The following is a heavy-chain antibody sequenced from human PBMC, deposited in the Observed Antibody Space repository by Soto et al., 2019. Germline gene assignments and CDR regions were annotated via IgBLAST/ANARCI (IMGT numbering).Heavy chain of an antibody. V-gene: IGHV3-23*01. D-gene: IGHD1-20*01. Sequence: PGVSLRLSCAACGFTFNHYWMHWVRQAPGKGLEWISAVSGSGGSTYYADSVKGRFTISRDNSKDTLYLQMNNLRAEDTAVYYCAKPPDYNWNDYWGQGTLVTVSS. J-gene: IGHJ4*02. CDR1: GFTFNHYW. CDR2: VSGSGGST. CDR3: AKPPDYNWNDY.